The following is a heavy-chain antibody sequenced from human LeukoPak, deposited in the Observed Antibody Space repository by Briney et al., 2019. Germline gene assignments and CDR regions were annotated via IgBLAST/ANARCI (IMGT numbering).Heavy chain of an antibody. CDR3: ARSVVVAAYNWFDP. CDR1: GGSVSSSIYY. Sequence: SETLSLTCTVSGGSVSSSIYYWGWIRQPPGKGLEWIGSIYYSGSTSYNPSLKSRVTISVDTSKNQFSLKLTSVTAADTAVYYCARSVVVAAYNWFDPWGQGTLVTVSS. CDR2: IYYSGST. D-gene: IGHD2-15*01. V-gene: IGHV4-39*07. J-gene: IGHJ5*02.